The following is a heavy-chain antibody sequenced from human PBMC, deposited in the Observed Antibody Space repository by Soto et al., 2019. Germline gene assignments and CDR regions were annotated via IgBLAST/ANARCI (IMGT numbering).Heavy chain of an antibody. CDR3: ARGRNWNDFDY. CDR1: GGSISSGDYY. J-gene: IGHJ4*02. CDR2: IYYSGST. Sequence: PSETLSLTCTVSGGSISSGDYYWSWIRQPPGKGLEWIGYIYYSGSTYYNPSLKSRVTISVDTSKNQFSLKLSSVTAADTAVYYCARGRNWNDFDYWGQGTLVTVSS. D-gene: IGHD1-1*01. V-gene: IGHV4-30-4*01.